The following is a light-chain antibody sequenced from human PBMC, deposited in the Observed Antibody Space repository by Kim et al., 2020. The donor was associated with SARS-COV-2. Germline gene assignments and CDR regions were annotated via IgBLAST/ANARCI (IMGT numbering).Light chain of an antibody. Sequence: EIVLTQSPGTLSLSPGERATLSCRASQSVSSSYLAWYQQKPGQAPRLLMYGASNRATGIPARFSGSGSGTDFTLTIGRLEPEDFAVYYCQQYVSSPLTFGGGTKVDIK. CDR3: QQYVSSPLT. J-gene: IGKJ4*01. V-gene: IGKV3-20*01. CDR2: GAS. CDR1: QSVSSSY.